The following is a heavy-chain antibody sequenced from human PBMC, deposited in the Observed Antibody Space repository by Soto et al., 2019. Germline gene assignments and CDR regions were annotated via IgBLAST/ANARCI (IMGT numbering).Heavy chain of an antibody. D-gene: IGHD3-16*01. CDR2: MNAKSGDT. V-gene: IGHV1-8*01. CDR3: ARGNPFNYAVFDV. Sequence: QAHLEQSGAEVKRPGASVKVSCKASGYTFSDFDINWLRQASGQGPEWMGWMNAKSGDTFFAQRFQGTCNMTWETDLSTAYMEVGSLTSDDTAMYYCARGNPFNYAVFDVCGQGTTVAVSS. CDR1: GYTFSDFD. J-gene: IGHJ6*02.